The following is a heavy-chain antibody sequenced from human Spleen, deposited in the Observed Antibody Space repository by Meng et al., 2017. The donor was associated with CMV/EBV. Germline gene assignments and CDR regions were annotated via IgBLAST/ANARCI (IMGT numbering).Heavy chain of an antibody. J-gene: IGHJ4*02. CDR1: GYTFTGYD. CDR2: MNPNSGHT. V-gene: IGHV1-8*01. D-gene: IGHD4-17*01. CDR3: AAGRTVYFDY. Sequence: ASVKVSCKASGYTFTGYDISWVRQATGQGLEWMGWMNPNSGHTGYVQKFQGRVTMTRDTSKSTAYMDLSNLRSDDTAVYYCAAGRTVYFDYWGQGTWVTVSS.